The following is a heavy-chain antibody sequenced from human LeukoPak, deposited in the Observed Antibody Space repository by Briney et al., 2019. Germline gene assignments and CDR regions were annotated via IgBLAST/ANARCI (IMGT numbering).Heavy chain of an antibody. CDR3: ARLSGSSTSCLGGYWFDP. D-gene: IGHD2-2*01. V-gene: IGHV4-34*01. CDR2: INHSGST. J-gene: IGHJ5*02. CDR1: GGSFSGYY. Sequence: SETLSLTCAVYGGSFSGYYWSWIRQPPGKGLEWIGEINHSGSTNYNPSLKSRVTISVDTSKNQFSLKLSSVTAADTAVYYCARLSGSSTSCLGGYWFDPWGQGTLVTVSS.